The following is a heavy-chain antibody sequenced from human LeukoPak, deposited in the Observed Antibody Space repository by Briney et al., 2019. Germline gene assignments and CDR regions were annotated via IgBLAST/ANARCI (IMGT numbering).Heavy chain of an antibody. CDR1: GYTFTSYG. Sequence: ASVKVSCKASGYTFTSYGISWVRQAPGQGLEWMGWISAYNGNTNYAQKFQGGVTMTRDTSISTAYMELSRLRSDDTVVYYCARNEYSTSSSLMGYWGQGTLVTVSS. CDR3: ARNEYSTSSSLMGY. V-gene: IGHV1-18*01. D-gene: IGHD6-6*01. J-gene: IGHJ4*02. CDR2: ISAYNGNT.